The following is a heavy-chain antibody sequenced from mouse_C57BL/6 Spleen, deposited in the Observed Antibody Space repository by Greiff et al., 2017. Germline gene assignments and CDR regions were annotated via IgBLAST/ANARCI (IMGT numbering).Heavy chain of an antibody. CDR1: GYAFSSYW. CDR2: IYPGDGDT. D-gene: IGHD1-1*01. Sequence: QVQLQQSGPELVKPGASVKISCKASGYAFSSYWMNWVKQRPGKGLEWIGRIYPGDGDTNYNGKFKGKATLTADKSSSTAYMQLSSQTSEDSAVYYCARYHDGHLDYWGQGTTLTVSS. V-gene: IGHV1-82*01. CDR3: ARYHDGHLDY. J-gene: IGHJ2*01.